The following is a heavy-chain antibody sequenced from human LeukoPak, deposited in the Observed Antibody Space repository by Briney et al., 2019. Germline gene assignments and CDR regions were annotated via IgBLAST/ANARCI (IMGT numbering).Heavy chain of an antibody. V-gene: IGHV3-30*18. CDR2: VSYDGNPQ. J-gene: IGHJ4*02. CDR1: GFIFSNYA. D-gene: IGHD4-17*01. CDR3: VKVYPTVTTSSVLGS. Sequence: GGSLRLSCAASGFIFSNYAIHWVRQAPGKGLEWVAAVSYDGNPQHYADAVKGRFTISRDNSKNTVFLQINSLRTDDSAVYWCVKVYPTVTTSSVLGSWGQGTLVTVSS.